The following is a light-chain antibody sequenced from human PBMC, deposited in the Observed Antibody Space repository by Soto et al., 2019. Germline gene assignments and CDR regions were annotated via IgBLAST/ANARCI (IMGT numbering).Light chain of an antibody. CDR1: NSNIGTNT. CDR2: SND. CDR3: ATWDDSLNGVV. V-gene: IGLV1-44*01. Sequence: QSVLTQPPSASGTPGQRVSISCSGGNSNIGTNTVNWYQHLPGTAPKLLIFSNDERPSGVPDRFSGSKSGTSASLDISGLQSDDEADYYCATWDDSLNGVVFGGGTKVTVL. J-gene: IGLJ2*01.